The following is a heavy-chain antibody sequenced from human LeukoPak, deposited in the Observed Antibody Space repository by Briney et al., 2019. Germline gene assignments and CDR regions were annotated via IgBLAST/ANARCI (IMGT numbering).Heavy chain of an antibody. Sequence: ASVKVSCKASGYTFSNYKMHWVRQAPGQGLEWMGIIDPSSGNTRNAQKFQARVTMTRDTSTSLVYMELSSLRSEDTAVYYCAKDGGRYSTDYWGQGTLVTVSS. CDR3: AKDGGRYSTDY. J-gene: IGHJ4*02. D-gene: IGHD1-26*01. V-gene: IGHV1-46*01. CDR2: IDPSSGNT. CDR1: GYTFSNYK.